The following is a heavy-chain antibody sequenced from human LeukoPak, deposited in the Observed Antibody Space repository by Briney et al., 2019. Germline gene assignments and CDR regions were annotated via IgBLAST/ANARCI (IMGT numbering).Heavy chain of an antibody. CDR2: MNPNSGNT. CDR1: GYTFTSYD. CDR3: ARDRITARFWFDP. V-gene: IGHV1-8*01. J-gene: IGHJ5*02. Sequence: ASVTVSCKASGYTFTSYDINWVRQATGQGLEWMGWMNPNSGNTGYAQKFQGRVTMTRNTSISTAYMELSSLRSEDTAVYYCARDRITARFWFDPWGQGTLVTVSS. D-gene: IGHD6-6*01.